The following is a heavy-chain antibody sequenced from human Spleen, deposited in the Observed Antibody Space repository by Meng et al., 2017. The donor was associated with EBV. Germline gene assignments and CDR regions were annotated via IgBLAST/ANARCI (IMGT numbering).Heavy chain of an antibody. CDR1: GWSFNGYY. Sequence: QGQLQQGGAGVLKTSETLSLTCAVYGWSFNGYYWSWVRQSPAKGLEWIGEVNHGASTNYNPSLKSRVTIPLDKSKNQFSLKLTSLTAADTAVYYCATAGTGVTGDRWHFDHWGRGTLVTVSS. V-gene: IGHV4-34*02. CDR2: VNHGAST. D-gene: IGHD7-27*01. J-gene: IGHJ2*01. CDR3: ATAGTGVTGDRWHFDH.